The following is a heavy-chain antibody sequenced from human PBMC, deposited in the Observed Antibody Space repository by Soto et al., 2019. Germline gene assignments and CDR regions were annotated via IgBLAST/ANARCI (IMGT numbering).Heavy chain of an antibody. CDR2: IWYDGSNK. J-gene: IGHJ4*02. Sequence: GGSLRLSCAASGFTFSSYGMHWVRQAPGKGLEWVALIWYDGSNKYYADSVRGRFTISRDNSQNTLYLQMNSLRAEDTAVYYCAVRYYYGSGSYHLDNWGQGT. V-gene: IGHV3-30*02. D-gene: IGHD3-10*01. CDR1: GFTFSSYG. CDR3: AVRYYYGSGSYHLDN.